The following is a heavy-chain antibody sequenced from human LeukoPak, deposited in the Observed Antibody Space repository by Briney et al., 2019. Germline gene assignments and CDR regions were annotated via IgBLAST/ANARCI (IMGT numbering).Heavy chain of an antibody. J-gene: IGHJ5*02. V-gene: IGHV3-66*02. CDR3: AKLWGWRTHIGS. D-gene: IGHD3-3*01. Sequence: GGALRLSCTASGLFVSDSYMTWVRQAPGKGLEWVSIIYAGGSTYYTDSVKGRFTVSRDNSNNTVYLQMNSLKIEDTAVYYCAKLWGWRTHIGSWGQGTVVTVSS. CDR2: IYAGGST. CDR1: GLFVSDSY.